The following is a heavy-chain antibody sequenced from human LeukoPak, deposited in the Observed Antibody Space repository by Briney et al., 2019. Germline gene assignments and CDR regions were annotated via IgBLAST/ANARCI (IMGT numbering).Heavy chain of an antibody. V-gene: IGHV3-21*01. Sequence: GGSLRLSCADSGFTFSNYNMNWVRQAPGKAMEWVSSITSSGTYTFYADSVKGRFTISRDNAKNSLFLQMNSLRAEDTAIYYCAGCRTISCYSAFDFWGQGTMVTVSS. D-gene: IGHD2-2*01. CDR1: GFTFSNYN. CDR3: AGCRTISCYSAFDF. CDR2: ITSSGTYT. J-gene: IGHJ3*01.